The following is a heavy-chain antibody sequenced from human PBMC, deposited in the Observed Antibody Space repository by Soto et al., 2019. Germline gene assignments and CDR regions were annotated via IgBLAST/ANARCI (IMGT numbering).Heavy chain of an antibody. CDR2: ISTYNGNT. Sequence: QVQLVQSGVEVKKPGASVKVSCKASGYTFTTYGISWLRQAPGQGPEWMGWISTYNGNTQLAQKFQGIVTMTTDTSTNTAYMELRSLTSDDTAVYYCARDWSAEVLPDYWGQGTLVTVSS. J-gene: IGHJ4*02. CDR1: GYTFTTYG. CDR3: ARDWSAEVLPDY. V-gene: IGHV1-18*01. D-gene: IGHD3-10*01.